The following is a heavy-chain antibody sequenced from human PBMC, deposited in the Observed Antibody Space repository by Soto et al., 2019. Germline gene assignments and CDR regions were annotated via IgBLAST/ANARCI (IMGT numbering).Heavy chain of an antibody. J-gene: IGHJ6*02. Sequence: ASVKFSCKASGYTFTIYYMHWVLQAPVQGLEWMGIINPSGGSTSYAQKFQGRVTMTRDTSTSTVYMELSSLRSEDTAVYYCARVRRATNNLYYYYGMDVWGQGTTVTVSS. CDR1: GYTFTIYY. CDR2: INPSGGST. V-gene: IGHV1-46*01. D-gene: IGHD1-1*01. CDR3: ARVRRATNNLYYYYGMDV.